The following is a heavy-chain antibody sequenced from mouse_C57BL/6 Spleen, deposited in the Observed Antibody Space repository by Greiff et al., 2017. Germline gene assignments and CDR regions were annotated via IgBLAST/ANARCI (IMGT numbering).Heavy chain of an antibody. J-gene: IGHJ3*01. CDR2: IYPGDGDT. CDR3: ASPRSYDGYPSWFAY. V-gene: IGHV1-82*01. CDR1: GYAFSSSW. D-gene: IGHD2-3*01. Sequence: VQLQQSGPELVKPGASVKISCKASGYAFSSSWMNWVKQRPGKGLEWIGRIYPGDGDTNYNGKFKGKATLTADKSSSTAYMQLSSLTSEDSAVYFCASPRSYDGYPSWFAYWGQGTLVTVSA.